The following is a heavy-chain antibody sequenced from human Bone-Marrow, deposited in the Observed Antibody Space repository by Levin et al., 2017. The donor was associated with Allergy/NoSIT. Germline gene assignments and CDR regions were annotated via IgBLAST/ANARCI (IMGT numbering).Heavy chain of an antibody. J-gene: IGHJ6*02. D-gene: IGHD6-13*01. CDR3: TKVGYSSSWSMDV. CDR2: ISWNSGII. V-gene: IGHV3-9*01. Sequence: GGSLRLSCVASGFTFDDYAMHWVRQAPGKGLEWVSGISWNSGIIGYADSVKGRFTISRDNAKNSLYLQMTSLKADDTALYYCTKVGYSSSWSMDVWGQGTTVTVSS. CDR1: GFTFDDYA.